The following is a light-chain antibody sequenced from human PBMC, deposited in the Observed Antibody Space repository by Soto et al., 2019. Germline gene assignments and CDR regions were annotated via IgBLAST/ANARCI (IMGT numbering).Light chain of an antibody. Sequence: EIVLTQSPGTLSLSPGERATLSCRASQSINSRYLAWYQQKPGQAPSLLIYGASSSATGIPDRFSGSGSGTDFTLTISRLELEDFAVYYCQQFGSSPGFTFGPGTIVDIK. CDR1: QSINSRY. V-gene: IGKV3-20*01. CDR3: QQFGSSPGFT. CDR2: GAS. J-gene: IGKJ3*01.